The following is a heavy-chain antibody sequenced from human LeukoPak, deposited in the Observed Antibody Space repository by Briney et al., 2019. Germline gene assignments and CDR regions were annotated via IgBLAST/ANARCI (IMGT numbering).Heavy chain of an antibody. J-gene: IGHJ4*02. Sequence: SGPALVKPTQTLTLTCTFSGFSLSTSGMCVSWIRQPPGKALEWLARIDWDDDKYYSTSLKTRLTISKDTSKNQVVLTMTNMDPVDTATYYCARVLGYSSNWYFDYWGQGTLVTVSS. CDR2: IDWDDDK. D-gene: IGHD6-13*01. V-gene: IGHV2-70*11. CDR1: GFSLSTSGMC. CDR3: ARVLGYSSNWYFDY.